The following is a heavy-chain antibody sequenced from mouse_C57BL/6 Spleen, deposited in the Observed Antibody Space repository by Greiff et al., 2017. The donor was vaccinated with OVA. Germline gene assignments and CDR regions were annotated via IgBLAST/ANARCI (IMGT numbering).Heavy chain of an antibody. Sequence: QVQLQQPGAELVRPGSSVKLSCKASGYTFTSYWMHWVKQRPIQGLEWIGNIDPSDSETHYNQKFKDKATLTVDKSSSTAYMQLSSLTSEDSAVYYCARSTLYDSDNDYWGQGTTLTVSS. CDR3: ARSTLYDSDNDY. V-gene: IGHV1-52*01. J-gene: IGHJ2*01. CDR2: IDPSDSET. D-gene: IGHD2-4*01. CDR1: GYTFTSYW.